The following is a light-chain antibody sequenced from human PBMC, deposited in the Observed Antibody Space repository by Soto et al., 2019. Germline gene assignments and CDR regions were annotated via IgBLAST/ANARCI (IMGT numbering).Light chain of an antibody. CDR1: QSISNRY. J-gene: IGKJ5*01. CDR3: QQYGSPLIT. V-gene: IGKV3D-20*01. CDR2: DAS. Sequence: EIVLTQSPATLSLSPGERATLSCGASQSISNRYSAWYQQKAGLAPRLLIYDASSRSTGIPDRFSGSGSWTVFTLTISRLVPEDCAVYYCQQYGSPLITFGQGTRLEIK.